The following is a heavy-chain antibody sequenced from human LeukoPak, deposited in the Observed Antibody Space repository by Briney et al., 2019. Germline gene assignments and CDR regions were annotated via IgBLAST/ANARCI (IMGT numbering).Heavy chain of an antibody. CDR1: GGSFSGYY. J-gene: IGHJ4*02. D-gene: IGHD6-19*01. V-gene: IGHV4-34*01. CDR2: INHSGST. Sequence: SETLSPTCAVYGGSFSGYYWSWIRQPPGKGLEWIGEINHSGSTNYNPSLKSRVTISVDTSKNQFSLKLSSVTAADTAVYYCAREGSGWYIDYWGQGTLVTVSS. CDR3: AREGSGWYIDY.